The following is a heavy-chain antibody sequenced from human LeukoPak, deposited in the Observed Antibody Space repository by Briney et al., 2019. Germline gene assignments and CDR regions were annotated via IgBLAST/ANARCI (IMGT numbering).Heavy chain of an antibody. D-gene: IGHD1-14*01. CDR3: ARDDHRYYYYGMDV. J-gene: IGHJ6*02. Sequence: PSETLSLTCTVSGGSISSYYWSWIRQPPGKGLEWIGYIYYSGSTNYNPSLKSRVTISVDTSKNQFSLKLSSVTAADKAVYYCARDDHRYYYYGMDVWGQGTTVTVSS. CDR2: IYYSGST. V-gene: IGHV4-59*01. CDR1: GGSISSYY.